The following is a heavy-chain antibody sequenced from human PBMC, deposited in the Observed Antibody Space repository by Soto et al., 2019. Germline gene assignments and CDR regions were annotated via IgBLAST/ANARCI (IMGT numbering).Heavy chain of an antibody. V-gene: IGHV3-30*18. CDR2: ISYDGSNK. CDR3: AKSRGYSYGPTFDY. Sequence: VGSLRLSCAASGFTFSSYGMHWVRQAPGKGLEWVAVISYDGSNKYYADSVKGRFTISRDNSKNTLYLQMNSLRAEDTAVYYCAKSRGYSYGPTFDYWGQGTLVTVSS. D-gene: IGHD5-18*01. J-gene: IGHJ4*02. CDR1: GFTFSSYG.